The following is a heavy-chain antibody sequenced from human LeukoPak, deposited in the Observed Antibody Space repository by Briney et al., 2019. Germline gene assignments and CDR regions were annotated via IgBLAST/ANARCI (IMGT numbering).Heavy chain of an antibody. Sequence: GGSLRLSCAASGFTFSSYAMHWVRQAPGKGLEWVAVISYDGSNKYYADSVKGRFTISRDNSKNTLYLQMNSLRAEDTAVYYCARGHSTHDAFDIWGQGTMVTVSS. V-gene: IGHV3-30-3*01. CDR1: GFTFSSYA. J-gene: IGHJ3*02. D-gene: IGHD2-2*01. CDR3: ARGHSTHDAFDI. CDR2: ISYDGSNK.